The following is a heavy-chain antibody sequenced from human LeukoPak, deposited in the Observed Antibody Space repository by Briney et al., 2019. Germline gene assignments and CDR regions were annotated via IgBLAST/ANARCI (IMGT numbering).Heavy chain of an antibody. V-gene: IGHV1-8*01. CDR2: MNPNSGNT. J-gene: IGHJ6*02. CDR3: ARTRIMITFGGVIVNYYGMDV. D-gene: IGHD3-16*02. Sequence: ASVKVSCKASGYTFTSYDINWVQQATGQGLEWMGWMNPNSGNTGYAQKFQGRVTMTRNTSISTAYMELSSLRSEDTAVYYCARTRIMITFGGVIVNYYGMDVWGQGTTVTVSS. CDR1: GYTFTSYD.